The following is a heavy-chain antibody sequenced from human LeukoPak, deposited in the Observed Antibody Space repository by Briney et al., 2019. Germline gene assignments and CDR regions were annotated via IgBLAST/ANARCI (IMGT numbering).Heavy chain of an antibody. CDR3: ASEKSSYGPGNPGGFDY. J-gene: IGHJ4*02. D-gene: IGHD3-10*01. CDR2: IYAGGRA. Sequence: GGSLRLSCAASGFTVSDNYVRWVRQAPGKSLEWLSLIYAGGRAYYADSVKDRFTISRDNPKNTLYLQINSLRVEDTAVYFCASEKSSYGPGNPGGFDYWGRGTLVTVSS. V-gene: IGHV3-66*01. CDR1: GFTVSDNY.